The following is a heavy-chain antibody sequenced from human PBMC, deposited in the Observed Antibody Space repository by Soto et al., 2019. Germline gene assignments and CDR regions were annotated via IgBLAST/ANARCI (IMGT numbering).Heavy chain of an antibody. Sequence: SETLSLTCAVYGGSISSGGYSWSWIRQPPGKGLEWIGYIYHSGSTYYNPSLKSRVTISVDRSKNQFSLKLSSVTAADTAVYYCARGGVHGYFDYWGQGTLVTVSS. V-gene: IGHV4-30-2*01. J-gene: IGHJ4*02. D-gene: IGHD3-10*01. CDR2: IYHSGST. CDR3: ARGGVHGYFDY. CDR1: GGSISSGGYS.